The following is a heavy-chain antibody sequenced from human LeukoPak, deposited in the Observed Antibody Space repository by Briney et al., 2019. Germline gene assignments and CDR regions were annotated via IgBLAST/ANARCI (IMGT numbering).Heavy chain of an antibody. Sequence: SVKVSCKASGGTFSSYAISWVRQAPGQGLEWMGGIIPISGTANYAQKFQGRVTITADESTSTAYMELSSLRSEDTAVYYCARILRLHTPRTFDIWGQGTMVTVSS. CDR1: GGTFSSYA. J-gene: IGHJ3*02. V-gene: IGHV1-69*01. CDR2: IIPISGTA. CDR3: ARILRLHTPRTFDI. D-gene: IGHD5-24*01.